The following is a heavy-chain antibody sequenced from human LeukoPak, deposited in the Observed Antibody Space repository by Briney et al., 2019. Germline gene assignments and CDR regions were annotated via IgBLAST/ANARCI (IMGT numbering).Heavy chain of an antibody. V-gene: IGHV3-23*01. CDR3: AKSHYDSSGYYFFDY. D-gene: IGHD3-22*01. Sequence: PGGSLRLSCAASGFTFSSYAMSWVRQAPGKGLEWVSSISTGCGSTNYADSVQGRFTISRDNSKSTLYLQMNSLRAEDTAVYYCAKSHYDSSGYYFFDYWGQGTLVTVSS. CDR2: ISTGCGST. CDR1: GFTFSSYA. J-gene: IGHJ4*02.